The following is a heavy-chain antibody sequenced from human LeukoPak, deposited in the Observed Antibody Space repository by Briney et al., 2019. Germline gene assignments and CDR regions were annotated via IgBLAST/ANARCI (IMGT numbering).Heavy chain of an antibody. CDR2: IRHDGSEN. V-gene: IGHV3-7*01. D-gene: IGHD1-26*01. CDR1: GFTFSYYY. Sequence: GGSLRLSCAASGFTFSYYYMTWVRQAPGKGLEWVADIRHDGSENYYVDSVQGRFTISRDNAKNSLYLQMNSLRAEDTAVYYCARYRDWEWEVSYMDVWGKGTTVTVSS. CDR3: ARYRDWEWEVSYMDV. J-gene: IGHJ6*03.